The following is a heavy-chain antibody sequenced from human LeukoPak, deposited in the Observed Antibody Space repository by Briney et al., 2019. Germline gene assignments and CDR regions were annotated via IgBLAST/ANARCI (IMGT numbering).Heavy chain of an antibody. CDR2: IDQDGGGK. CDR3: ARGDWAPFDY. J-gene: IGHJ4*02. D-gene: IGHD2-21*02. CDR1: GFTFSDYW. V-gene: IGHV3-7*01. Sequence: GGSLRLSCAASGFTFSDYWMSWVRQAPGKGLEWVANIDQDGGGKYYLDSVKGRFTISRDNAKSSLYLQIDSLRAEDTAVYYCARGDWAPFDYWGQGSLLTVSS.